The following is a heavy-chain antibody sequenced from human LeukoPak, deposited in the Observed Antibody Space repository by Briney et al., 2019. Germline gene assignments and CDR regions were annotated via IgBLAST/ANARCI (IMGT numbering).Heavy chain of an antibody. CDR1: GFTFSSYA. CDR2: ISGSGGST. J-gene: IGHJ4*02. Sequence: LPGGSLRLSCAASGFTFSSYAMSWVRQAPGKGLEWVSAISGSGGSTYYADSVKGRFTISRDNSKNTLYLQMNSLRAEDTAVYYCAKDQSYDFWSGSSPGFDYWGQGTLVTVSS. V-gene: IGHV3-23*01. D-gene: IGHD3-3*01. CDR3: AKDQSYDFWSGSSPGFDY.